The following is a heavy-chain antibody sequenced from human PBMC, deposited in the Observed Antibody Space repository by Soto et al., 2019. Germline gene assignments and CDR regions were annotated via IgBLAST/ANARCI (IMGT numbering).Heavy chain of an antibody. J-gene: IGHJ4*02. Sequence: PGGSLRLSCASSGFTFSGYWMHLVRQAPGKGLVWVSRIDGDGSRTNYADSVKGRFTISRDNAKNTLYLQMNSLRAEDTAVYYCARELASYNDYWGQGTPVTVSS. CDR2: IDGDGSRT. CDR3: ARELASYNDY. CDR1: GFTFSGYW. V-gene: IGHV3-74*01. D-gene: IGHD1-1*01.